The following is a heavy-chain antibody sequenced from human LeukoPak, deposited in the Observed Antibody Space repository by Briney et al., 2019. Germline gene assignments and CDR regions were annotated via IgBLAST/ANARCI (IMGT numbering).Heavy chain of an antibody. CDR3: ASTSGPSYFDY. CDR2: IYYSGST. Sequence: PSETLSLTCTVSGGSISSSSYYWGWIRQPPGKGLEWIGSIYYSGSTYYNPSLKSRVTISVDTSKNQFSLKLSSVTAADTAVYYCASTSGPSYFDYWGQGTLVTVSS. CDR1: GGSISSSSYY. D-gene: IGHD3-10*01. J-gene: IGHJ4*02. V-gene: IGHV4-39*07.